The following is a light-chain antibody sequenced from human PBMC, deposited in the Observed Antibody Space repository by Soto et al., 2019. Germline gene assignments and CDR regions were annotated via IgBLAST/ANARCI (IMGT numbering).Light chain of an antibody. J-gene: IGLJ1*01. CDR3: CSYAGSSTYV. V-gene: IGLV2-23*02. Sequence: QSALTQPASVSGSPGQSITISCTGTSSDVGSYTLVSWYQQHPGKAPKVMIYEVSKRPSGVPNRFSGSKSGYTASLTISGLQAEDEADYYCCSYAGSSTYVFGTGTKVTVL. CDR2: EVS. CDR1: SSDVGSYTL.